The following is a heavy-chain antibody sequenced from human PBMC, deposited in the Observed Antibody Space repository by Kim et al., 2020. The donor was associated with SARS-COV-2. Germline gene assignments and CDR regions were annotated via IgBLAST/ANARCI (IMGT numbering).Heavy chain of an antibody. CDR2: IRSKANSYAT. CDR3: TAGGDRNWFDP. V-gene: IGHV3-73*01. D-gene: IGHD4-17*01. Sequence: GGSLRLFCAASGFTFSGSAMHWVRQASGKGLEWVGRIRSKANSYATAYAASVKGRFTISRDDSKNTAYLQMNSLKTEDTAVYYCTAGGDRNWFDPWGQGTLVTVSS. CDR1: GFTFSGSA. J-gene: IGHJ5*02.